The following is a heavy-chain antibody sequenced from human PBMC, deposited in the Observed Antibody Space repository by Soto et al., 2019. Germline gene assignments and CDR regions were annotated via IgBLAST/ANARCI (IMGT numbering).Heavy chain of an antibody. CDR3: ARDPYYYDSSGYYYEGGGWFDP. V-gene: IGHV1-69*01. CDR1: GGTFSSYA. D-gene: IGHD3-22*01. Sequence: QVQLVQSGAEVKKPGSSVKVSCKASGGTFSSYAISWVRQAPGQGLEWMGGIIPIFGTANYAQKFQGRVTITADESTSTAYMALSSLRSEDTAVYYCARDPYYYDSSGYYYEGGGWFDPWGQGTLVNVS. CDR2: IIPIFGTA. J-gene: IGHJ5*02.